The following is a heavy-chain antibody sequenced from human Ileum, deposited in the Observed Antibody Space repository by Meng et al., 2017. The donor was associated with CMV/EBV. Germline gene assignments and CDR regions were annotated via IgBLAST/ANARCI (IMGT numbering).Heavy chain of an antibody. CDR3: ARGFTNGWQPFDY. Sequence: VQLVRLGAEVKMPGSSVKVSFKSSGGSVNNYALSWGRQAPGQGLEWMGGIIAVFKTPNYAQKFQGRRTISADASTGTIYMELTGLTSEDTAVYYCARGFTNGWQPFDYWGKGTLVTVSS. V-gene: IGHV1-69*12. J-gene: IGHJ4*02. CDR2: IIAVFKTP. CDR1: GGSVNNYA. D-gene: IGHD2-8*01.